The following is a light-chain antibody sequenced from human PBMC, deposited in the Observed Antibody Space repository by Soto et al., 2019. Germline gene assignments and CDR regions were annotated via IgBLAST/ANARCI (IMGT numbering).Light chain of an antibody. CDR2: DAS. CDR3: QQRSYWPPVIT. Sequence: EIVLTQSPATLSLSPGERATLSCRASQSFSSYLAWYQQKPGQAPRLLIYDASKRATGSPARFRGRGSGTDFTLTISSLEPEDVAVYYCQQRSYWPPVITFGQGTRLEIK. J-gene: IGKJ5*01. V-gene: IGKV3-11*01. CDR1: QSFSSY.